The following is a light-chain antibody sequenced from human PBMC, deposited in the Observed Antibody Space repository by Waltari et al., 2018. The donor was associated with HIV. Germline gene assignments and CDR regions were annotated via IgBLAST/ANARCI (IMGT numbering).Light chain of an antibody. Sequence: QSALTQPPSASGSPGQSVTISCTGSSTDIGSNNYVSWFQQYPGKSPKLIIYEVNKRPAGFPDLFSGSKSGNTASLTVSGLQADDEADYYCSSNAITFEIFGGGTKLTV. CDR3: SSNAITFEI. CDR1: STDIGSNNY. CDR2: EVN. V-gene: IGLV2-8*01. J-gene: IGLJ2*01.